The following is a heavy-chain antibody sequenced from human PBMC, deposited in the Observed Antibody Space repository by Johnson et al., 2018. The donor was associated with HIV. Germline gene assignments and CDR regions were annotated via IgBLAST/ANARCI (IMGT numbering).Heavy chain of an antibody. Sequence: QVQLVESGGGLVKPGGSLRLSCAASGFTFSDYYMNWIRQAPGKGLEWVSYISSNGSTIYYADSVKGRFTFSRDHAKNSLYLQMNSLRAEDTAVYYCSTGDIVVVAGAMLLPLHDAFDIWGQGTMVTVSS. V-gene: IGHV3-11*04. CDR2: ISSNGSTI. D-gene: IGHD2-15*01. J-gene: IGHJ3*02. CDR3: STGDIVVVAGAMLLPLHDAFDI. CDR1: GFTFSDYY.